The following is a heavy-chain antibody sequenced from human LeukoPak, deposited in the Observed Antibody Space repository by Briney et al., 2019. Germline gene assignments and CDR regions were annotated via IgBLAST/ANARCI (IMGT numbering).Heavy chain of an antibody. CDR2: IYYSGST. V-gene: IGHV4-59*12. J-gene: IGHJ4*02. CDR1: GGSISSYY. Sequence: SETLSLTCTVSGGSISSYYWSWIRQPPGKGLEWIGYIYYSGSTNYNPSLKSRVTISVDTSKNQFSLKLSSVTAADTAVYYCARVMDASSSPFDYWGQGTLVTVSS. D-gene: IGHD6-6*01. CDR3: ARVMDASSSPFDY.